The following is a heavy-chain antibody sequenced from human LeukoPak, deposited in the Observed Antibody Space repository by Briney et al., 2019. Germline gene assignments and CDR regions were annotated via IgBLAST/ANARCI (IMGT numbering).Heavy chain of an antibody. CDR1: VYTFTDYY. V-gene: IGHV1-2*02. CDR3: ARDSSYSSSLYYFEY. Sequence: SVNVSCKSAVYTFTDYYMHWVRQAPGQGLEWMGWINPHSGGTNYAQKFQGRVTMTRDTSISTVYMEVSSLRCDDTAVYYCARDSSYSSSLYYFEYWGQGTLVTVSS. CDR2: INPHSGGT. D-gene: IGHD6-6*01. J-gene: IGHJ4*02.